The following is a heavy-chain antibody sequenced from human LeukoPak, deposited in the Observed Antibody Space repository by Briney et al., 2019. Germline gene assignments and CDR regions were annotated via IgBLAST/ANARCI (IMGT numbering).Heavy chain of an antibody. CDR2: IYYSGST. J-gene: IGHJ3*02. V-gene: IGHV4-59*01. Sequence: ASETLSLTCTVSGGSISSYYWSWIRQPPGKGLEWIGYIYYSGSTNYNPSLKSRVTISVDTSKNQFSLKLSSVTAADTAVYYCARSHYYDSSGYYRDAFDIWGQGTMVTVS. CDR3: ARSHYYDSSGYYRDAFDI. D-gene: IGHD3-22*01. CDR1: GGSISSYY.